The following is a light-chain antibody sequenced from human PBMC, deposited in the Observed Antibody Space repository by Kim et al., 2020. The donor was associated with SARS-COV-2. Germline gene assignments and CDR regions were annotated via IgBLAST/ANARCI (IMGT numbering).Light chain of an antibody. CDR3: NSRDSSGNHVV. CDR2: GKN. Sequence: LGQTVSLTLQGASLICSSASWYQQKPGQAPVLVIYGKNNRPSGIPYRFSGSSSGNTASLTITGAQAEDEADYYCNSRDSSGNHVVFGGGTQLTVL. V-gene: IGLV3-19*01. CDR1: SLICSS. J-gene: IGLJ2*01.